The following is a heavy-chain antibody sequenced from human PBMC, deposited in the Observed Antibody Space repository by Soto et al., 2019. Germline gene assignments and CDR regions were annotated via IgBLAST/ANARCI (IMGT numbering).Heavy chain of an antibody. D-gene: IGHD3-10*01. CDR3: AREILWFGEEDYYYYYYMDV. J-gene: IGHJ6*03. V-gene: IGHV3-7*01. CDR2: IKQDGSEK. Sequence: GGSLRLSCAASGFTFSSYWMSWVRQAPGKGLEWVANIKQDGSEKYYVDSVKGRFTISRDNAKNSLYLQMNSLRAEDTAVYYCAREILWFGEEDYYYYYYMDVWGKGTTVTVSS. CDR1: GFTFSSYW.